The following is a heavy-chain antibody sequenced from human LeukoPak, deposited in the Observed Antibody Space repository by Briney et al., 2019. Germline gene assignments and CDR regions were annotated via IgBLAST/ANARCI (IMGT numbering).Heavy chain of an antibody. CDR1: GFGFSSYA. CDR2: ISGDGTRT. D-gene: IGHD5-24*01. V-gene: IGHV3-23*01. Sequence: GGSLRLSCAASGFGFSSYAMTWARQAPVKGLEWVSAISGDGTRTYYADSVKGRFTISRDNSKNTLYLEMSSLRVEDTAVYYCAKDFEPRQRWLHFIYFDYWGQGTLVTVSS. CDR3: AKDFEPRQRWLHFIYFDY. J-gene: IGHJ4*02.